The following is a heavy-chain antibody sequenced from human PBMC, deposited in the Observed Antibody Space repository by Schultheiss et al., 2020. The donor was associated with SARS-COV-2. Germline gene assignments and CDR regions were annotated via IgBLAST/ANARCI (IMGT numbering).Heavy chain of an antibody. CDR1: GGSISTFQ. D-gene: IGHD6-19*01. CDR3: ARAPYSSGWAHFDY. V-gene: IGHV4-4*07. J-gene: IGHJ4*02. Sequence: SQTLSLTCTVSGGSISTFQWNWIRQPAGKGLEWIGRINTSGNTNYNPSLKSRVTMSVDTSKNQFSLKLSSVTAADTAVYYCARAPYSSGWAHFDYWGQGTLVTVSS. CDR2: INTSGNT.